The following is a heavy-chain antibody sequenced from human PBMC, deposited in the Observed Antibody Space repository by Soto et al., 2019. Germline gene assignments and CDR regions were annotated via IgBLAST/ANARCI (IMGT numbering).Heavy chain of an antibody. V-gene: IGHV3-15*01. CDR3: TTGWFGESLRYYYYYGMDV. D-gene: IGHD3-10*01. CDR1: GFTFSNAW. Sequence: GGSLRLSCAASGFTFSNAWMSWVRQAPGKGLEWVGRIKSKTDGGTTDYAAPVKGRFTISRDDSKNTLYLQMNSLKTEDTAVYYCTTGWFGESLRYYYYYGMDVWGQGTTVTVS. CDR2: IKSKTDGGTT. J-gene: IGHJ6*02.